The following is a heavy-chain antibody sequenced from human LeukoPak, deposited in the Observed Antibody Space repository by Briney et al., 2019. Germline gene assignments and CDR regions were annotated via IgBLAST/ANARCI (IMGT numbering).Heavy chain of an antibody. Sequence: EASVKVSCKASGGTFSSYAISWVRQAPGQGLEWMGGIIPIFGTANYAQKFQGRVMITADESTSTAYMELSSLRSEDTAVYYCARVYCSSTSCYRGLLNWFDPWGQGTLVTVSS. CDR2: IIPIFGTA. V-gene: IGHV1-69*13. D-gene: IGHD2-2*01. J-gene: IGHJ5*02. CDR3: ARVYCSSTSCYRGLLNWFDP. CDR1: GGTFSSYA.